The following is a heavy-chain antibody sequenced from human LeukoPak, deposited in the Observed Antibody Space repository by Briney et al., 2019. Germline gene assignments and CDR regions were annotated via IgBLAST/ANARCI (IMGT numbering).Heavy chain of an antibody. V-gene: IGHV3-7*01. D-gene: IGHD5-12*01. CDR1: GFNFRTSW. CDR2: INQDGNEN. CDR3: GRDRGYNCFDY. Sequence: GGSLRLSCAASGFNFRTSWMNWVRQAPGKGLEWVASINQDGNENYYVDSVMGRFTISRDNAKNSLFLQVNSLRAEDTAVYYCGRDRGYNCFDYWGQGTLVTVSS. J-gene: IGHJ4*02.